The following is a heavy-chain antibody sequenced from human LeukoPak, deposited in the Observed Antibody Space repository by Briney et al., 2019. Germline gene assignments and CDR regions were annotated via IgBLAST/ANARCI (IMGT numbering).Heavy chain of an antibody. V-gene: IGHV4-59*01. Sequence: SETLSLTCTVSGGSISSYYWSWIRQPPGQGLEWIGYIYYSGSTNYNPSLKSRVTISVDTSKNQFSLKLSSVTAADTAVYYCARVIPAGDYVNYYYGMDVWGQGTTVTVSS. CDR1: GGSISSYY. D-gene: IGHD4-17*01. CDR2: IYYSGST. CDR3: ARVIPAGDYVNYYYGMDV. J-gene: IGHJ6*02.